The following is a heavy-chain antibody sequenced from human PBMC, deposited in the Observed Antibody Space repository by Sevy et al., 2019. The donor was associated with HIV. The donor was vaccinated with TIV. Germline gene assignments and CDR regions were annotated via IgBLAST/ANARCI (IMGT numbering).Heavy chain of an antibody. Sequence: ASVKFSCKASGGTFNNYGINWVRQAPGQGLQWMGGILPLSGLVNYAQNLQGRVAITADESTRTVYMELSSLRFEDTAVYYGARDRPCGGDCYFLDSWGRGALVTVSS. D-gene: IGHD2-21*01. CDR1: GGTFNNYG. V-gene: IGHV1-69*13. CDR3: ARDRPCGGDCYFLDS. CDR2: ILPLSGLV. J-gene: IGHJ4*02.